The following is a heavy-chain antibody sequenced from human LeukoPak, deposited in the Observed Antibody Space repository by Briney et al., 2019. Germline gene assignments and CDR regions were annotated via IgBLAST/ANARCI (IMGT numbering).Heavy chain of an antibody. D-gene: IGHD2-2*01. J-gene: IGHJ2*01. V-gene: IGHV4-39*01. CDR3: ASPTYPRDIVVVPAAIIRYFDL. CDR1: GGSISSSSYY. Sequence: SETLSLTCTVSGGSISSSSYYWGWIRQPPGKGLEWIGSIYYSGSTYYNPSLKSRVTISVDTSKNQFSLKPSSVTAADTAVYYCASPTYPRDIVVVPAAIIRYFDLWGRGTLVTVSS. CDR2: IYYSGST.